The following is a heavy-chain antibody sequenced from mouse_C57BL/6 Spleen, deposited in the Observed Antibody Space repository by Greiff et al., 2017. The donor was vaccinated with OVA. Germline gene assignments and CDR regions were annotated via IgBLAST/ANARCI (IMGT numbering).Heavy chain of an antibody. J-gene: IGHJ2*01. CDR3: ARGGLGPYFDY. Sequence: QVQLQQPGAELVKPGASVKMSCKASGYTFTSYWMQWVKPRPGQGLAWIGEIDPSDSYTHYNPKFKGTATLTVDTSSSPDYMQRSSLTSEDSVVYYCARGGLGPYFDYWGQGTTLTVSS. CDR2: IDPSDSYT. CDR1: GYTFTSYW. V-gene: IGHV1-50*01. D-gene: IGHD3-1*01.